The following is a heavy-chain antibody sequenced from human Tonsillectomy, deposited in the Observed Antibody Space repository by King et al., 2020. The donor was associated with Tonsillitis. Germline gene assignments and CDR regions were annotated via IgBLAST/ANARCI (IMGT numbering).Heavy chain of an antibody. CDR3: ARDSLTATRAFDL. CDR2: IKQDGSEA. J-gene: IGHJ2*01. V-gene: IGHV3-7*03. D-gene: IGHD1-14*01. CDR1: GFTFSSYW. Sequence: VQLVESGGGLVQPGGSLRLSCAASGFTFSSYWMSWVRQAPVKGLEWVANIKQDGSEAYYVDSVTGRLTISRDNAENSLYRQMNSLRAEDTAVYYCARDSLTATRAFDLWGRGTLVTVSS.